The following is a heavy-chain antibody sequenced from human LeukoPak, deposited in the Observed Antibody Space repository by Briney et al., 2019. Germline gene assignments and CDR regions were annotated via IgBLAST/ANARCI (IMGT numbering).Heavy chain of an antibody. Sequence: GESLKISCKGSGYSFTSNWIGWVRQMPGKGLEWMGIIYPGDSDTRYSPSFQGQVTISADKSITTAYLQWSSLKASDTAIYFCARSDYYDSSTQSSGWYFDYWGQGSLVTVSS. V-gene: IGHV5-51*01. J-gene: IGHJ4*02. CDR2: IYPGDSDT. CDR3: ARSDYYDSSTQSSGWYFDY. D-gene: IGHD3-22*01. CDR1: GYSFTSNW.